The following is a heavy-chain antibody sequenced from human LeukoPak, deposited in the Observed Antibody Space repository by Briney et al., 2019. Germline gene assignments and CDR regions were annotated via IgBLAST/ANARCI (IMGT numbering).Heavy chain of an antibody. D-gene: IGHD1-26*01. Sequence: GESLKISCKGSGYSFTSYWIGWVRQMPGKGLEWMGIIYPGDSDTRYSPSFQGQVTISADKSISTAYLQWSSLKASDTAMYYCARVGDIVGANNWFDPWGQGILVTVSS. CDR2: IYPGDSDT. J-gene: IGHJ5*02. V-gene: IGHV5-51*01. CDR3: ARVGDIVGANNWFDP. CDR1: GYSFTSYW.